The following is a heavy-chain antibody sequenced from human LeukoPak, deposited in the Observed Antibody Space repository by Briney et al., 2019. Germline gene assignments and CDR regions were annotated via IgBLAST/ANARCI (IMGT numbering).Heavy chain of an antibody. CDR3: ARDQRTVVIDY. D-gene: IGHD4-23*01. CDR2: VSYDGSNK. V-gene: IGHV3-30*19. CDR1: GFTFSSYG. Sequence: GGSLRLSCAASGFTFSSYGMHWVRQAPGKGLEWVAVVSYDGSNKYYADSVKGRFNISRDNSKNTLYLQMNSLRAEDTAVYYCARDQRTVVIDYWGQGTLVTVSS. J-gene: IGHJ4*02.